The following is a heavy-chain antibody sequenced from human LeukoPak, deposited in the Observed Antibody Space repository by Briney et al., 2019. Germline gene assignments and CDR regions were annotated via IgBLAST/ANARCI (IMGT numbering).Heavy chain of an antibody. V-gene: IGHV4-59*05. CDR1: GGFNTHYY. CDR2: IYYSGST. CDR3: ASLGSTSW. Sequence: SETLSLTCSVSGGFNTHYYWSWIRQPPGKGLEWIGSIYYSGSTYYNPSLKSRVTISVDTSKNQFSLKLSSVTAADTAVYYCASLGSTSWWGQGTLVTVSS. D-gene: IGHD2-2*01. J-gene: IGHJ4*02.